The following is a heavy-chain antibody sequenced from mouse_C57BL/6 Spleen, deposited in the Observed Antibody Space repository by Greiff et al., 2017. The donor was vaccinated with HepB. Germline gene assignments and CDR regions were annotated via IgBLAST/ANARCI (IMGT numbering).Heavy chain of an antibody. CDR3: ARDGRYAMDY. Sequence: VQLKQPGAELVKPGASVKLSCKASGYTFTSYWMHWVKQRPGQGLEWIGMIHPNSGSTNYNEKFKSKATLTVDKSSSTAYMQLSSLTSEDSAVYYCARDGRYAMDYWGQGTSVTVSS. CDR1: GYTFTSYW. D-gene: IGHD2-3*01. J-gene: IGHJ4*01. V-gene: IGHV1-64*01. CDR2: IHPNSGST.